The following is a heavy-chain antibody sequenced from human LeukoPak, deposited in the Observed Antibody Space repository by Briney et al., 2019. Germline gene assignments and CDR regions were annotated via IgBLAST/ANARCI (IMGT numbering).Heavy chain of an antibody. J-gene: IGHJ4*02. V-gene: IGHV3-48*01. CDR1: GFTFSSYS. CDR2: ISSSSGSI. CDR3: ARSRAFEL. Sequence: GGSLRLSCAASGFTFSSYSLNWVRQAPGKGLEWISYISSSSGSIYYADSVNGRFTISRDNAKNSLYLQMNSLRADDTAVYYCARSRAFELWGQGTLVTVSS.